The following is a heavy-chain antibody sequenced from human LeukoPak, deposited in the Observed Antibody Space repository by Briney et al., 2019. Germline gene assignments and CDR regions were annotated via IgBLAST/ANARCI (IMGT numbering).Heavy chain of an antibody. V-gene: IGHV3-11*04. CDR1: GFSFNVHY. Sequence: GGSLRLSCAASGFSFNVHYMAWIRQAPGKGLQWVAYTSSGGQTTYYADSVRGRFTISRDNGRGSLYLEMNSLRVDDTAVYYCARVQGVNSGWFDSWGQGTLVTV. CDR3: ARVQGVNSGWFDS. CDR2: TSSGGQTT. J-gene: IGHJ5*01. D-gene: IGHD3-10*01.